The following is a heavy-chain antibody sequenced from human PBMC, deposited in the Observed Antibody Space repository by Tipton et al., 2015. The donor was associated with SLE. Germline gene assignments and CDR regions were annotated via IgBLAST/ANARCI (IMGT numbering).Heavy chain of an antibody. CDR2: IFYSGST. V-gene: IGHV4-59*01. Sequence: GLVKPSETLSLTCTVSDDSISGYYWSWIRQTPGKRLEWIGYIFYSGSTNYNPSLKSRVTISIDTSKNQFSLKLTSVTAADTGVYYCARDPYDSWSDYQATFDYWGQGTLATVSP. CDR3: ARDPYDSWSDYQATFDY. J-gene: IGHJ4*02. CDR1: DDSISGYY. D-gene: IGHD3-3*01.